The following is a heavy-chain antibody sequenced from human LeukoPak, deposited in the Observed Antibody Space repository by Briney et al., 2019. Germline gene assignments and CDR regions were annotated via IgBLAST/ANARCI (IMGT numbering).Heavy chain of an antibody. CDR3: ARASWVSSADAVR. Sequence: GGSLRLSCAASGFTFSSYAMSWVRQAPGKGLEWVSAISGSGGSTYYADSVKGRFTISRDNSKNTLYLQMNSLRVEDTAIYYCARASWVSSADAVRWGQGTQVTVSS. CDR2: ISGSGGST. V-gene: IGHV3-23*01. D-gene: IGHD3-16*01. J-gene: IGHJ4*02. CDR1: GFTFSSYA.